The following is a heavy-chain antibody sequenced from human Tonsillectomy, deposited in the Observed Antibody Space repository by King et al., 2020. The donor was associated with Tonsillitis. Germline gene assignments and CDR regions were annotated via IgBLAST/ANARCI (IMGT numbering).Heavy chain of an antibody. D-gene: IGHD6-19*01. J-gene: IGHJ4*02. CDR1: GYTFSTYG. V-gene: IGHV3-33*08. CDR2: IWYDGSNK. CDR3: ARDQGARWLPD. Sequence: VQLVESGGRVAQPGRSLRLSCAASGYTFSTYGMHWVRQAPGKGLEWVAVIWYDGSNKFYADSVIGRFTISRDNSKNVVFLQMNRLRDEDTGLYYCARDQGARWLPDWGQGTLVTVSS.